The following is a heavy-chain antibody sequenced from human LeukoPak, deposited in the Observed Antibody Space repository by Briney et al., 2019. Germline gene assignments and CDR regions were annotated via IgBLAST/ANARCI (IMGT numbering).Heavy chain of an antibody. D-gene: IGHD2-15*01. Sequence: PSETLSLTCTVSGGSISSGGYYWSWIRQHPGKGLEWIGYIYYSGSTYYNPSLKSRVTISVDTSKNQFSLKLSSVTAADTAVYYCASARRYCSGGSCSTYYFDYWGQGTLVTVSS. J-gene: IGHJ4*02. CDR1: GGSISSGGYY. V-gene: IGHV4-31*03. CDR2: IYYSGST. CDR3: ASARRYCSGGSCSTYYFDY.